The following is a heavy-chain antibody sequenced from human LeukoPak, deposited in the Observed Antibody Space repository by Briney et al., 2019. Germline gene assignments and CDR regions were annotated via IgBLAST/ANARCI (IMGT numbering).Heavy chain of an antibody. Sequence: GGSLRLSCAASGFTFSSYWMSWVRQAPGKGLEWVANIKQDGSEKYYMDSVKGRFTISRDNAKNSLYLQMNSLRAEDTAVYYCAKLGKTENHYGSGRFSYYYYMDVWGKGTTVTISS. J-gene: IGHJ6*03. CDR1: GFTFSSYW. V-gene: IGHV3-7*01. CDR3: AKLGKTENHYGSGRFSYYYYMDV. CDR2: IKQDGSEK. D-gene: IGHD3-10*01.